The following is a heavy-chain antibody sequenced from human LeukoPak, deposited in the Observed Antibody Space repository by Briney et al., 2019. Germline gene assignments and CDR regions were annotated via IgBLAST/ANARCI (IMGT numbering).Heavy chain of an antibody. J-gene: IGHJ4*02. Sequence: PGGSLRLSCVASGLTFNSHSMSWVRQAPGMGLEWVSVVSTNGDATFYADSVKGRFTISRDNSENIVYLQMNNLRAEDTAVYYCAGRVTGYSSGYVYWGQGTLVTVSS. V-gene: IGHV3-23*01. D-gene: IGHD5-18*01. CDR1: GLTFNSHS. CDR3: AGRVTGYSSGYVY. CDR2: VSTNGDAT.